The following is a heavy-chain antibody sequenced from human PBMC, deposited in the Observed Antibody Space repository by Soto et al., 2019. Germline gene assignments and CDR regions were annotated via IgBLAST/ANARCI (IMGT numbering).Heavy chain of an antibody. J-gene: IGHJ4*02. CDR2: IIPIFGIA. V-gene: IGHV1-69*04. CDR1: GGTFSSYA. CDR3: ARDIPPEYGSGSYYTIDY. D-gene: IGHD3-10*01. Sequence: SVKVSCKASGGTFSSYAISWVRQAPGQGLEWMGRIIPIFGIANYAQKFQGRVTITADKSTSTAYMELSSLRSEDTAVYYCARDIPPEYGSGSYYTIDYWGQGTLVTVSS.